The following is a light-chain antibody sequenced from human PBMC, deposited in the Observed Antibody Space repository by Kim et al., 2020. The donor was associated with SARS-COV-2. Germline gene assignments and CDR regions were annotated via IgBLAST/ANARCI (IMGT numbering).Light chain of an antibody. CDR1: QSISSW. V-gene: IGKV1-5*03. J-gene: IGKJ4*01. CDR2: KAS. Sequence: ASGGDRVTNTCRASQSISSWLAWYQQKPGKAPNLLIYKASTLESGVPSRFSGSGSGTEFTLTISSLQPDDFATYYCQQYQSYAVTFGGGTKVDIK. CDR3: QQYQSYAVT.